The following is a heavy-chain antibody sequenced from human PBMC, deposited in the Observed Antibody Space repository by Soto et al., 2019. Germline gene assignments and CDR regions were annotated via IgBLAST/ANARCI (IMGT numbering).Heavy chain of an antibody. D-gene: IGHD3-22*01. CDR2: IYSDGTT. CDR3: AKELYYDSSGYYYFWGFDY. J-gene: IGHJ4*02. CDR1: GFTVSSNY. Sequence: GGSLRLSCAASGFTVSSNYMSWVRQAPGKGLEWVSVIYSDGTTYYADSVKGRFTISRDNSKNTLYLQMNSLRAEDTAVYYCAKELYYDSSGYYYFWGFDYWGQGTLVTVSS. V-gene: IGHV3-53*01.